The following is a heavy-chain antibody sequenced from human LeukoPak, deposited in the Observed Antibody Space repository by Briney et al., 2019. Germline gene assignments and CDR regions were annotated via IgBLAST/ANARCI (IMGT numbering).Heavy chain of an antibody. CDR1: GGSLSGYF. V-gene: IGHV4-34*01. Sequence: SETLSLTCAVYGGSLSGYFWSWIRQSPGKGLEWIGEINNSGGTNCNPSLTGRVTISVDTSKNQFSLNLRSVTAADTAVYYCARGSPHVWELLSIWGQGTLVTVSS. CDR3: ARGSPHVWELLSI. J-gene: IGHJ4*02. D-gene: IGHD1-26*01. CDR2: INNSGGT.